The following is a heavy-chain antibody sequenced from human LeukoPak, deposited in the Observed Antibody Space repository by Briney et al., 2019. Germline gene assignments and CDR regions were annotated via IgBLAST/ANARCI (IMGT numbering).Heavy chain of an antibody. J-gene: IGHJ4*02. D-gene: IGHD2-15*01. CDR1: GYTFTSYY. CDR3: ASWRDCSGGSCNGLAY. Sequence: ASVKVSCKASGYTFTSYYMHWVRQAPGQGLEWMGIINPSGGSTSYAQKFQGRVTMTRDTSTNTVYMELSSLRSEDTAVYYCASWRDCSGGSCNGLAYWGQGTLVTVSS. CDR2: INPSGGST. V-gene: IGHV1-46*01.